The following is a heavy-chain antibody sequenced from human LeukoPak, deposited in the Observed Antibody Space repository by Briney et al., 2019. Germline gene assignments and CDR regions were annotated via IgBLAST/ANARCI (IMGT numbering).Heavy chain of an antibody. CDR2: ISGSGGST. J-gene: IGHJ4*02. V-gene: IGHV3-23*01. CDR3: ASNSCGGDCYSGFDY. D-gene: IGHD2-21*01. Sequence: GSLRLSCPASRFTFTSYAMNWVRQAPGKGREWVSTISGSGGSTYYADSVKGRFTISRDNPKNTLYLQMNSLRAEDTAVYYCASNSCGGDCYSGFDYWGQGTLVTVSS. CDR1: RFTFTSYA.